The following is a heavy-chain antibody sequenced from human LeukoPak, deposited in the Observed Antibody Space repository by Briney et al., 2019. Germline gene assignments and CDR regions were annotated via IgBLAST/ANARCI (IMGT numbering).Heavy chain of an antibody. CDR3: ARLNLDSGGSWYYFDY. J-gene: IGHJ4*02. CDR2: ISVYNGNT. Sequence: ASVKVSCKASGYTFSTFGMSWVRQAPGQGLEWMGWISVYNGNTNYAQTFQGRATMTTDTSASTAYMELRSLRSEDTAVYYCARLNLDSGGSWYYFDYWGQGTLVTVSS. CDR1: GYTFSTFG. D-gene: IGHD2-15*01. V-gene: IGHV1-18*01.